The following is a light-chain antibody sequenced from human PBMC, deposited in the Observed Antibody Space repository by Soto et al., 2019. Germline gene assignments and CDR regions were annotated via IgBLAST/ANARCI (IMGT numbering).Light chain of an antibody. CDR3: SSYASSSPFV. CDR2: DVS. Sequence: QSVLTQPASVSGSPGQSITISCTGTGSDVGGYKYVSWYQQLPGKAHKLMIYDVSYRPSGVSDRFSGSKSGNTASLIISGLQAEDEADYYCSSYASSSPFVLGTGTKVTVL. V-gene: IGLV2-14*01. J-gene: IGLJ1*01. CDR1: GSDVGGYKY.